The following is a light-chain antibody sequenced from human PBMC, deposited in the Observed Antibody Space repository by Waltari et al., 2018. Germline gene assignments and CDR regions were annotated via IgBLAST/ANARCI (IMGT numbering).Light chain of an antibody. CDR1: QSVNSY. CDR3: QERSNWPGGS. V-gene: IGKV3-11*01. CDR2: DAS. J-gene: IGKJ4*01. Sequence: EIVLTQSPAILSLSPGESATLSCRASQSVNSYLAWYQQKPGQAPRLLIYDASNRAPGIPARFVGTGSGTDFTLTITRLEPEDFAVYYCQERSNWPGGSFGGGTKVEIK.